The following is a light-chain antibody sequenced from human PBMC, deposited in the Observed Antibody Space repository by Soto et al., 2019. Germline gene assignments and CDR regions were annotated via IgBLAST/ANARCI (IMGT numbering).Light chain of an antibody. Sequence: VVLTQSPATLSLSPGERATLSCRASQSVSSYLAWYQQKPGQAPRLLIYDASKRGTGIPARFSGSGSGTEFTLPIISLEPEDSAVYYCQQRTNWPPLTFGGGTKVEIK. CDR3: QQRTNWPPLT. CDR1: QSVSSY. J-gene: IGKJ4*01. V-gene: IGKV3-11*01. CDR2: DAS.